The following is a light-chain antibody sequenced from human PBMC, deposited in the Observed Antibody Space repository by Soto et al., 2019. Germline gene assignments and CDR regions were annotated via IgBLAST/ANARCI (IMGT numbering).Light chain of an antibody. Sequence: DIQMTQSPSTLSASVGDRVTITCRASQSISSWLVWYQQKAGKAPKLLIYDASSLESGVPSRFSGSGSGTEFTLTISSLQPDDVATYYFQQYNSYPWTFGQGTKVEIK. CDR2: DAS. CDR3: QQYNSYPWT. CDR1: QSISSW. J-gene: IGKJ1*01. V-gene: IGKV1-5*01.